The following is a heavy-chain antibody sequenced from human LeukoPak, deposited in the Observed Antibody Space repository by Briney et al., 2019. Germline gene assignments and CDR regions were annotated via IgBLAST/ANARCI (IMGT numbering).Heavy chain of an antibody. V-gene: IGHV3-11*01. D-gene: IGHD3-10*01. CDR3: ARGENGSFDR. J-gene: IGHJ4*02. CDR1: GVTFEDYY. Sequence: GGSLRLSCTGSGVTFEDYYLSWIRQAPGKGLEWISYASSTGGDKFYADPVKGRFTISRDNARNSVYMEMNDLIAEDTAFYYCARGENGSFDRWGQGTLVIVSS. CDR2: ASSTGGDK.